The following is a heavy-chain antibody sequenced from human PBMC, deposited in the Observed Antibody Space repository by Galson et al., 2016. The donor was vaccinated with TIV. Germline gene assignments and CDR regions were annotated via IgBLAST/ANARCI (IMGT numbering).Heavy chain of an antibody. CDR2: IYSAGDT. CDR3: ARDRFFDASGYYYYYYGMDV. D-gene: IGHD3-22*01. J-gene: IGHJ6*02. V-gene: IGHV3-66*02. CDR1: EITVSRNY. Sequence: SLRLSCAASEITVSRNYMSWVRQAPGGGLEWVSTIYSAGDTYYADSVKGRFTISRDNSKNTLYLQMGGLRTEDTAVYYCARDRFFDASGYYYYYYGMDVWGQGTTVTVSS.